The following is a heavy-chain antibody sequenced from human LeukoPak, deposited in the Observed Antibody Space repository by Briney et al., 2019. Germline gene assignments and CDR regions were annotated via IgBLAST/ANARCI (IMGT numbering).Heavy chain of an antibody. CDR3: ARDFDAGIVVAGFDY. Sequence: PGGSLRLSCAASGFTFSDYNINWVRQAPGKGLEWVSSISSSSRYIYYADSVKGRFTISRDNAKNSLYLQMNSLRAEDTALYYCARDFDAGIVVAGFDYWGPGTLVTVSS. J-gene: IGHJ4*02. CDR1: GFTFSDYN. CDR2: ISSSSRYI. V-gene: IGHV3-21*01. D-gene: IGHD6-19*01.